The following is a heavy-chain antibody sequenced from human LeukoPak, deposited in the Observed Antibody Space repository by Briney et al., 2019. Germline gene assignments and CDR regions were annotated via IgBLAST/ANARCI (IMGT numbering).Heavy chain of an antibody. V-gene: IGHV4-61*02. CDR3: ARAGITMVRGVIYDY. J-gene: IGHJ4*02. D-gene: IGHD3-10*01. CDR1: GGSISSGSYY. CDR2: IYTSGST. Sequence: PSQTLSLTCTVSGGSISSGSYYWSWIRQPAGKGLEWIGRIYTSGSTNYNPSLKSRVTISVDTSKNQFSLKLSSVTAADTAVYYGARAGITMVRGVIYDYWGQGTLVTVSS.